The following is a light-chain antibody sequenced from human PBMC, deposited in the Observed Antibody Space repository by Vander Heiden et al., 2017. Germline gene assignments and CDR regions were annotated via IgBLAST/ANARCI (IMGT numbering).Light chain of an antibody. CDR1: SSDVGAYDY. J-gene: IGLJ3*02. V-gene: IGLV2-11*01. Sequence: QSALTPPGSVAGSPGPSVTISCSGTSSDVGAYDYGSWYQQHPGKDPKLLIYDVTKWASGVPDRFSGSKSGNTATLTISGLLAEDEAYYYCCSYAGSYTLVFGGGTKVTVL. CDR3: CSYAGSYTLV. CDR2: DVT.